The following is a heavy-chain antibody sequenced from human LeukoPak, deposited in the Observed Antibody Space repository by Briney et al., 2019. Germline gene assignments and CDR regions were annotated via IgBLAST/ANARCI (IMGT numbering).Heavy chain of an antibody. Sequence: SGTLSLTCAVSGGSIASSYWWTWVRQPPGKGLEWIGEIYHSGSTNYNPSLRSRVTISVDKSDNQFSLKLNSMTAADTAVYYCARNAGNSDVDYWGQGTLVTVSS. J-gene: IGHJ4*02. CDR3: ARNAGNSDVDY. CDR1: GGSIASSYW. D-gene: IGHD4-23*01. V-gene: IGHV4-4*02. CDR2: IYHSGST.